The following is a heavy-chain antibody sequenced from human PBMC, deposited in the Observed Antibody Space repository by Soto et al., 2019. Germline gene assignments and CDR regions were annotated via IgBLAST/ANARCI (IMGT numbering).Heavy chain of an antibody. CDR2: INPSSVST. J-gene: IGHJ5*02. D-gene: IGHD3-10*01. CDR3: ARAAGRFGELYWFDP. CDR1: GYTFTSYY. Sequence: QVQLVQSGAEVKKPGASVKVSCKASGYTFTSYYMHWVRQAPGQGHDWMGIINPSSVSTSYEQNFPGRVTIPRASSTSTVYMEMTDLSSEDTAVYYCARAAGRFGELYWFDPWGQGPLVTVSS. V-gene: IGHV1-46*01.